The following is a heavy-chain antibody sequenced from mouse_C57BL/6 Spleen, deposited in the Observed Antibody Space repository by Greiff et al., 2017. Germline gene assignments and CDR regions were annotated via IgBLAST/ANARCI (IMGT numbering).Heavy chain of an antibody. Sequence: EVMLVESGGGLVQPKGSLKLSCAASGFTFNTYAMHWVRQAPGKGLEWVARIRSKSSNYATYYADSVKDRFTISRDDSQSMLYLQMNNLKTEDTAMYYCVLDSSGLSYFDYWGQGTTLTVSS. D-gene: IGHD3-2*02. CDR1: GFTFNTYA. J-gene: IGHJ2*01. CDR2: IRSKSSNYAT. CDR3: VLDSSGLSYFDY. V-gene: IGHV10-3*01.